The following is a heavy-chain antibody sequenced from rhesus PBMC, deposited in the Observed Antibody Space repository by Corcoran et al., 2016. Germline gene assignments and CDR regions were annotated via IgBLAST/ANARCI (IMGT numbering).Heavy chain of an antibody. CDR2: ISGSGGRT. D-gene: IGHD6-25*01. V-gene: IGHV4-99*01. Sequence: QVQLQESGPGLVKPSETLSLTCAVSGYSISSGYYGGWIRQPPGKGLEYIGYISGSGGRTYYNPSLKSRVTISNDTSKNQFSLKLSSVTAADTAVYYCARRAAAARFDYWGQGVLVTVSS. CDR1: GYSISSGYY. CDR3: ARRAAAARFDY. J-gene: IGHJ4*01.